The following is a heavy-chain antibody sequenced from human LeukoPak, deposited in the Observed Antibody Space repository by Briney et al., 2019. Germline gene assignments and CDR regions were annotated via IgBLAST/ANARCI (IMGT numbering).Heavy chain of an antibody. CDR2: ISGSGGST. CDR3: AGSGSYYRVDY. D-gene: IGHD3-10*01. CDR1: GFTFSNYA. Sequence: GGSLRLSCAASGFTFSNYAMSWVRQAPGKGLEWVSAISGSGGSTYYADSVKGRFTISRDNSTNTLYLQMNSLRAEDTAVYYCAGSGSYYRVDYWGQGTLVTVSS. J-gene: IGHJ4*02. V-gene: IGHV3-23*01.